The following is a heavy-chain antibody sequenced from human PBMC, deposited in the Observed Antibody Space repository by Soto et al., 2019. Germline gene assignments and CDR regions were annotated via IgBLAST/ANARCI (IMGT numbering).Heavy chain of an antibody. CDR1: GGTFSSYA. CDR3: ARMTAVTNGGVDY. V-gene: IGHV1-69*12. D-gene: IGHD4-17*01. CDR2: IIPIFGAA. J-gene: IGHJ4*01. Sequence: QVQLVQSGAEVKKPGSSVKVSCKASGGTFSSYAISWVRQAPGQGLEWMGGIIPIFGAATYAQKFQGRVTFTATDSASTAHVELSSLRSEDTAMYYWARMTAVTNGGVDYWGHGTLVTVSS.